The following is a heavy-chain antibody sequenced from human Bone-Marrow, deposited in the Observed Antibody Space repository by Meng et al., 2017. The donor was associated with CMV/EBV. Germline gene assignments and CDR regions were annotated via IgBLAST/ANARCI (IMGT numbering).Heavy chain of an antibody. CDR2: ISYDGSNK. CDR3: ARDPKISNSGSYYRMFDY. V-gene: IGHV3-30*04. D-gene: IGHD1-26*01. CDR1: GFTFSSYA. Sequence: GESLKISCAASGFTFSSYAMHWVRQAPGKGLEWVAVISYDGSNKYYADSVKGRFTISRDNSKNTLYLQMNSLRAEDTAVYYCARDPKISNSGSYYRMFDYWGQGTLVTVSS. J-gene: IGHJ4*02.